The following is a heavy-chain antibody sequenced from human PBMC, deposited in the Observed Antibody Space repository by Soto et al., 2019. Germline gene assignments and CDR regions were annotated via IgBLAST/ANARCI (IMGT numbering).Heavy chain of an antibody. CDR1: GGSISSSGYY. CDR2: IHYGGST. V-gene: IGHV4-39*01. D-gene: IGHD4-17*01. Sequence: QLQLQESGPGLVKPSETLSLTCTVSGGSISSSGYYWGWIRQPPGKGLEWIGRIHYGGSTYCNPSLTSRVTISVDTSKNQFSLKVRSVTAADAAVYYCARLPHYGDPKAGFWGQGTLVTVSS. J-gene: IGHJ4*02. CDR3: ARLPHYGDPKAGF.